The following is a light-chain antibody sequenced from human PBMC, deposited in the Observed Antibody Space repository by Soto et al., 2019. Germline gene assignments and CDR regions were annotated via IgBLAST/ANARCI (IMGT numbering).Light chain of an antibody. CDR1: QNIRSR. CDR2: AAS. CDR3: QQLNSYPRIT. J-gene: IGKJ5*01. V-gene: IGKV1-5*01. Sequence: DFQMTQSPSTLSASVGDRVTITCRASQNIRSRLAWFQQKPGKAPKLLIYAASTLQSGVPSRFSGSGSGTEFTLTISSLQPEDFATYYCQQLNSYPRITFGQGTRLEIK.